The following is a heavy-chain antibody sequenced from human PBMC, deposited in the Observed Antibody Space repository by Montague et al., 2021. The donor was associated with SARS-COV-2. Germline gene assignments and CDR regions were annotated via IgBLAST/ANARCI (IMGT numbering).Heavy chain of an antibody. V-gene: IGHV4-61*02. D-gene: IGHD1-26*01. Sequence: TLSLTCTVSGASISTGIYYWSWIRQPAGKGLEWIGRIRTTGXTXYXXXXESRVFMSADTSTNQFSLSLTSVTAADTAVYFCARFGSGTLEFDLWGQGTLVTVSS. CDR2: IRTTGXT. CDR3: ARFGSGTLEFDL. CDR1: GASISTGIYY. J-gene: IGHJ4*02.